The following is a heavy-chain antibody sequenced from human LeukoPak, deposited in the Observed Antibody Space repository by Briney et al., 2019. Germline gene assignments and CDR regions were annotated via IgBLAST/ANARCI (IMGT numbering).Heavy chain of an antibody. J-gene: IGHJ4*02. CDR3: AREGRAEIDY. CDR1: GFTFSDYS. Sequence: GGSLRLSCAASGFTFSDYSMNWVRQAPGKGLEWVSSISSSGRYIYYADTMKGRFTISRDNAKNSASLQMTSLGAADTAVYYCAREGRAEIDYWGQGTLVTVSS. CDR2: ISSSGRYI. V-gene: IGHV3-21*01. D-gene: IGHD5-24*01.